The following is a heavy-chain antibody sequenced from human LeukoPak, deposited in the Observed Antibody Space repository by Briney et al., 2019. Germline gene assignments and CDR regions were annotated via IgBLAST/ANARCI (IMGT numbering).Heavy chain of an antibody. Sequence: ASVKVSCTASGYTFTSYGISWVRQAPGQGLEWMGWISAYNGNTNYAQKLQDRVTMTTDTSTSTAYMELRSLRSDDTAVYYCARDIVPTMGVRRGLIFWGQGTLVTVSS. CDR1: GYTFTSYG. CDR3: ARDIVPTMGVRRGLIF. D-gene: IGHD5-12*01. J-gene: IGHJ4*02. CDR2: ISAYNGNT. V-gene: IGHV1-18*01.